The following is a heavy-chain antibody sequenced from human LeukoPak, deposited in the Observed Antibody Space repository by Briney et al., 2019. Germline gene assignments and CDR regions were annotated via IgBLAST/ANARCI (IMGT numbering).Heavy chain of an antibody. CDR1: GGSISSGGYY. V-gene: IGHV4-30-2*01. J-gene: IGHJ4*02. CDR2: IYHSGST. Sequence: PSETLSLTCTVSGGSISSGGYYWSWIRQPPGKGLEWIGYIYHSGSTYYNPSLKSRVTISVDRSKNQFSLKLSSVTAADTAVYYCARSGRASPVWDYWGQGTLVTVSS. D-gene: IGHD6-25*01. CDR3: ARSGRASPVWDY.